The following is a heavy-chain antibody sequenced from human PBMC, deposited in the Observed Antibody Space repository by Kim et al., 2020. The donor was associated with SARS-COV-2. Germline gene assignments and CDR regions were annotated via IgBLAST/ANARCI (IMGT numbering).Heavy chain of an antibody. Sequence: ASVKVSCKTSGYTFTTYGISWVRQAPGQGLGWMGWIRAYNGKTNYAQKFQGRVTMTIDPYTDTAYMEMRSLRSDDTAIYYCARVQGCGGDCDAFDIWGQGTMVTVSS. CDR1: GYTFTTYG. D-gene: IGHD2-21*01. V-gene: IGHV1-18*01. J-gene: IGHJ3*02. CDR2: IRAYNGKT. CDR3: ARVQGCGGDCDAFDI.